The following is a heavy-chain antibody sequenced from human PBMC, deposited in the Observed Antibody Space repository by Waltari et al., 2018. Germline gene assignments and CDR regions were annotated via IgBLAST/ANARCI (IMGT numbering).Heavy chain of an antibody. V-gene: IGHV4-34*01. D-gene: IGHD6-13*01. CDR3: ARGWRIAAAGGDY. Sequence: QVQLQQWGAGLLKPSETLSLTCAVYGGSFSGYYWSWIRQPPGKGLEWIGEINHSGSTNYNQSLKSRGTISVDTSKNQFSLKLSSVTAADTAVYYCARGWRIAAAGGDYWGQGTLVTVSS. CDR2: INHSGST. CDR1: GGSFSGYY. J-gene: IGHJ4*02.